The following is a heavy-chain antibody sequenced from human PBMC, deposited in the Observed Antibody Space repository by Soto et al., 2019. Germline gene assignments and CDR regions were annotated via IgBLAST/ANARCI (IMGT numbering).Heavy chain of an antibody. D-gene: IGHD1-26*01. CDR3: ARLRWETENNWFDP. CDR2: IYHSGST. V-gene: IGHV4-30-4*01. J-gene: IGHJ5*02. CDR1: GDSISSVDHY. Sequence: SETLSLTCTVSGDSISSVDHYWSWIRQPPGKGLDWMGYIYHSGSTHYNPSLNSRLTISIDTSTNRFSLNLTSVTAADTAVYFCARLRWETENNWFDPWGQGALVTVSS.